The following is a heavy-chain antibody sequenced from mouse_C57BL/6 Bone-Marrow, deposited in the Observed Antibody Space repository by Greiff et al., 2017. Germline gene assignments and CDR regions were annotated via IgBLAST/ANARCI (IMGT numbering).Heavy chain of an antibody. CDR3: ASPEVYYGLEGFAY. V-gene: IGHV1-55*01. CDR2: IYPGSGST. CDR1: GYTFTSYW. Sequence: VQLQQPGAELVKPGASVKMSCKASGYTFTSYWITWVKQRPGQGLEWIGDIYPGSGSTNYNEKFKSKATLTVDTSSSTAYMQLSSLTSEDSAVYYCASPEVYYGLEGFAYWGQGTLVTVSA. J-gene: IGHJ3*01. D-gene: IGHD1-1*01.